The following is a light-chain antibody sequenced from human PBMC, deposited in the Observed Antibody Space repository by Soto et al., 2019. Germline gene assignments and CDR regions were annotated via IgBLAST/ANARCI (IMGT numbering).Light chain of an antibody. Sequence: DIQMTQSPSTLSGSVGDRVTITCRASQTISSWLARYQQKPGKAPKLLIYKASTLKSGVPSRFSGSGSRTEFTLTISSLQPDDFATYYCQHYNSYSEACGQGTEVELK. CDR2: KAS. J-gene: IGKJ1*01. CDR3: QHYNSYSEA. CDR1: QTISSW. V-gene: IGKV1-5*03.